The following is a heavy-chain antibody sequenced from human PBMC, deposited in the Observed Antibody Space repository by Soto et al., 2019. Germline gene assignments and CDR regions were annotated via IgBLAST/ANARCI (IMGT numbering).Heavy chain of an antibody. CDR2: IYYSGST. CDR1: GGSISSYY. D-gene: IGHD6-19*01. Sequence: QVQLQESGPGLVKPSETLSLTCTVSGGSISSYYWSWIRQPPGKGLEGIGYIYYSGSTNYNPSLKSRVTISVDTSKNQFSLKLSSVTAADTAVYYCARRVAVAGWRHGEFDYWGQGTLVTVSS. J-gene: IGHJ4*02. V-gene: IGHV4-59*08. CDR3: ARRVAVAGWRHGEFDY.